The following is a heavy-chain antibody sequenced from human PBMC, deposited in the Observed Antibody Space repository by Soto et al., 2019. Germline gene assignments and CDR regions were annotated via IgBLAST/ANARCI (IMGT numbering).Heavy chain of an antibody. V-gene: IGHV3-23*01. Sequence: EVQLLESGGGLVQPGGSLRLSCAASGFTFSTYAMTWLGQAPGKGLEWVSAISGGGDNTYYADSVKGRFTISRDNSKNTLYLQMNSLRVEDTALYYCAKGDTTAVGTVDYWGQGTLVTVSS. D-gene: IGHD6-13*01. CDR1: GFTFSTYA. J-gene: IGHJ4*02. CDR2: ISGGGDNT. CDR3: AKGDTTAVGTVDY.